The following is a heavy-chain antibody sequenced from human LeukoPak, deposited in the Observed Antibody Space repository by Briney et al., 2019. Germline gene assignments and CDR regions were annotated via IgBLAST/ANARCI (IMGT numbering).Heavy chain of an antibody. D-gene: IGHD6-13*01. CDR1: GYTFTSYD. V-gene: IGHV1-8*01. CDR3: ARGEGAAGTPAHFNYGMDV. CDR2: MNPNSGNT. J-gene: IGHJ6*02. Sequence: ASVNVSCKASGYTFTSYDINWVRQATGQGLEWMGWMNPNSGNTGYAQKFQGRVTMTRNTSISTAYMELSSLRSEDTAVYYCARGEGAAGTPAHFNYGMDVWGQGTTVTVSS.